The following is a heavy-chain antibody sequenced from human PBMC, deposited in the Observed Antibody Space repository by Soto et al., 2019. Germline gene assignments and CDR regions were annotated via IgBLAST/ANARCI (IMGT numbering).Heavy chain of an antibody. CDR1: GFTCDDYG. CDR3: AKVRYSSSWYPYYFDY. CDR2: ISWNSGSI. J-gene: IGHJ4*02. D-gene: IGHD6-13*01. Sequence: GGSLRLSCAASGFTCDDYGMHWVRQAPGKGLEWVSGISWNSGSIDYADSVKGRFTISRDNAKNSLYLQMNSLRAEDTALYYCAKVRYSSSWYPYYFDYWGQGTLLTVSS. V-gene: IGHV3-9*01.